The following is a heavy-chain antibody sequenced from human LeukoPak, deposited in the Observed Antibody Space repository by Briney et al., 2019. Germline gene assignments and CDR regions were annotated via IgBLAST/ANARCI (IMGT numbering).Heavy chain of an antibody. Sequence: PGGSLRLSCAASGFTFSSYEMNWVRQAPGKGLEWVSYISSSGSTIYYTDSVKGRFTISRDNAKNSLYLQMNSLRAEDTAVYYCARDSQLLWFDDAFDIWGQGTMVTVSS. CDR3: ARDSQLLWFDDAFDI. CDR1: GFTFSSYE. CDR2: ISSSGSTI. D-gene: IGHD3-10*01. J-gene: IGHJ3*02. V-gene: IGHV3-48*03.